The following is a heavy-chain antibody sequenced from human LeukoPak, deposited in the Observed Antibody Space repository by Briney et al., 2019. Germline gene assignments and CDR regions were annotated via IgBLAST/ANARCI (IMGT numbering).Heavy chain of an antibody. CDR2: INPNSGGT. D-gene: IGHD2-2*02. J-gene: IGHJ6*03. CDR3: ASLGYCSSTSCYTGEPHYYYYMDV. CDR1: GYTFTGYY. Sequence: ASVKVSCKASGYTFTGYYMHWVRQAPGQGLEWMGWINPNSGGTNYAQKFQGRVTMTRDTSIGTAYMELSRLRSDDTAVYYCASLGYCSSTSCYTGEPHYYYYMDVWGKGTTVTVSS. V-gene: IGHV1-2*02.